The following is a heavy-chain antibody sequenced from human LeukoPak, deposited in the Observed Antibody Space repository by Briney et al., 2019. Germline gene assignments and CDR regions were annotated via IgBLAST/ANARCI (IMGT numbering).Heavy chain of an antibody. CDR2: IKQDGSEK. Sequence: GGSLRLSCAASGFTFSRNWMSWVRQAPGKGLEWVANIKQDGSEKYYVDSVKGRFTISRDNAKNSLYLQMNSLRAEGTAVYYCARWDCSSTSCQGLDYWGQGTLVTVSS. CDR3: ARWDCSSTSCQGLDY. D-gene: IGHD2-2*01. J-gene: IGHJ4*02. CDR1: GFTFSRNW. V-gene: IGHV3-7*01.